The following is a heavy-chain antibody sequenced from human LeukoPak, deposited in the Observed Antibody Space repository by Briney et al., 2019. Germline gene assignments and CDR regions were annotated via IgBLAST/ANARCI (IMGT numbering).Heavy chain of an antibody. J-gene: IGHJ6*03. CDR3: AKVSGETQYYYDSSMNLYYYYYMDV. CDR2: ISYDGSNK. CDR1: GFTFSSYA. Sequence: GGSLRLSCAASGFTFSSYAMHWVRQAPGKGLEWVAVISYDGSNKYYADSVKGRFTISRDNSKNTLYLQMNSLRAEDTAVYYCAKVSGETQYYYDSSMNLYYYYYMDVWGKGTTVTISS. V-gene: IGHV3-30*04. D-gene: IGHD3-22*01.